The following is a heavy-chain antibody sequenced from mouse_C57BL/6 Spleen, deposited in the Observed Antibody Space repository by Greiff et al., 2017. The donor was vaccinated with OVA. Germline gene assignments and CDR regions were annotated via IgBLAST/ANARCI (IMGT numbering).Heavy chain of an antibody. V-gene: IGHV2-2*01. CDR1: GFSLTSYG. CDR3: ARKGPAAYSQALDY. D-gene: IGHD3-2*02. CDR2: IWSGGST. Sequence: VKLVESGPGLVQPSQSLSITCTVSGFSLTSYGVHWVRQSPGKGLEWLGVIWSGGSTDYNAAFISRLSISKDNSKSQVFFKMNSLQADDTAIYYCARKGPAAYSQALDYWGQGTTLTVSS. J-gene: IGHJ2*01.